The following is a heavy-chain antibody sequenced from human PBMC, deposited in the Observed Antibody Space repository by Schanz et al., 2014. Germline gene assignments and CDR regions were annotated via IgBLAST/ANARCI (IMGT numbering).Heavy chain of an antibody. CDR1: GFTVSNNY. V-gene: IGHV3-74*02. Sequence: EVQLVESGGGLVQPGGSLRLSCAASGFTVSNNYMSWVRQAPGKGLECVSTIDTAGSYTSYVDSVKGRFTISRDNAKNTLYLQMSRLRVEDTAVYYCVRWGASWGQGTLVTVSS. D-gene: IGHD3-16*01. CDR2: IDTAGSYT. CDR3: VRWGAS. J-gene: IGHJ5*02.